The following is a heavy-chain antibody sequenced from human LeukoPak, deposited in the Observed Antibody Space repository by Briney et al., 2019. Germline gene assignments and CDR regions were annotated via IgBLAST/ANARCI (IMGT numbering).Heavy chain of an antibody. Sequence: GGSLRLSCAASGFTFSSYGMHWVRQAPGKGLEWVAVIWYDGSNKYYADSVKGRFTISRDNSKNTLYLQMNSLRAEDTAVYYCATSIAARSPAPYYYYGMDVWGQGTTVTVSS. CDR1: GFTFSSYG. CDR2: IWYDGSNK. CDR3: ATSIAARSPAPYYYYGMDV. D-gene: IGHD6-6*01. J-gene: IGHJ6*02. V-gene: IGHV3-33*01.